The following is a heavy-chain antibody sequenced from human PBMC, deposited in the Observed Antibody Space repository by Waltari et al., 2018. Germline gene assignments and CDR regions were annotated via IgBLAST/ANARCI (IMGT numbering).Heavy chain of an antibody. Sequence: QVQLVESGGGVVQPGRSLRLSCAASGFTFTSYVIQWFRQAPGKGLEWVAVISRDDKNTYYADSVKGRFTVSRDNSKNTIYLQMNSLKTEDTAVYYCAREDYYDRGRIGANFDYWGQGTLVTVSS. J-gene: IGHJ4*02. D-gene: IGHD3-22*01. V-gene: IGHV3-30*03. CDR2: ISRDDKNT. CDR3: AREDYYDRGRIGANFDY. CDR1: GFTFTSYV.